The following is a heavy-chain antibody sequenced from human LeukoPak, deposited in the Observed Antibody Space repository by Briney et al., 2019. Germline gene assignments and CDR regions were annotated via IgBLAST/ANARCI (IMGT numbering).Heavy chain of an antibody. D-gene: IGHD4-11*01. CDR2: IYYGGST. J-gene: IGHJ6*02. Sequence: SETLSLTCTVSGGSISSYYWSWIRQPPGKGLEWIGYIYYGGSTNYNPSLKSRVTISVDTSKNQFSLKLSSVTAADTAVYYCARGTVRYGMDVWGQGTTVTVSS. CDR3: ARGTVRYGMDV. CDR1: GGSISSYY. V-gene: IGHV4-59*01.